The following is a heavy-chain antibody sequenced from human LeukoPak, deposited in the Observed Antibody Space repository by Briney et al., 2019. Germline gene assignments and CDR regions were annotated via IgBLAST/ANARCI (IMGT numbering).Heavy chain of an antibody. J-gene: IGHJ4*02. V-gene: IGHV3-30*18. CDR1: GFTFSSYG. CDR2: ISYDGSNK. Sequence: GGSLRLSCAASGFTFSSYGMHWVRQAPGKGLEWVAVISYDGSNKYYADSVKGRFTISRDNSKNTLYLQMNSLRAEDTAVYYCAKSYSYGYRDPFDYWGQGTLVTVSS. D-gene: IGHD5-18*01. CDR3: AKSYSYGYRDPFDY.